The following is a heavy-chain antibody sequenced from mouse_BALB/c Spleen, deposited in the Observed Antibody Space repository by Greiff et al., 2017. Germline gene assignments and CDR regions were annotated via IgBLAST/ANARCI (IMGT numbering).Heavy chain of an antibody. J-gene: IGHJ4*01. CDR3: AREGYGNYDAMDY. CDR1: GYTFTSYW. CDR2: IYPGDGDT. V-gene: IGHV1-87*01. Sequence: VKLMESGAELARPGASVKLSCKASGYTFTSYWMQWVKQRPGQGLEWIGAIYPGDGDTRYTQKFKGKATLTADKSSSTAYMQLSSLASEDSAVYYCAREGYGNYDAMDYWGQGTSVTVAS. D-gene: IGHD2-1*01.